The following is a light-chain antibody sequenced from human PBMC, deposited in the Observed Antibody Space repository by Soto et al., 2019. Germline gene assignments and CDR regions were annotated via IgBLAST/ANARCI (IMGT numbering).Light chain of an antibody. CDR1: PSVSSNY. CDR3: QHRYNWPLT. V-gene: IGKV3D-20*02. J-gene: IGKJ4*01. Sequence: EIVRTQSPATLSVSPGERANFSCRASPSVSSNYLAWYQKKPGQAPRILIYDAANRATGVPARFSGTVSGTDFNLTLTKLETEDCAVYECQHRYNWPLTGGAGTPGEIK. CDR2: DAA.